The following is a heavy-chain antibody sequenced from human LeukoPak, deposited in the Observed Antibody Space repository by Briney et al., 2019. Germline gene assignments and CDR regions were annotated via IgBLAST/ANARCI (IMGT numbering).Heavy chain of an antibody. CDR2: ISYDGSKK. D-gene: IGHD2-15*01. CDR1: GFTFSSYA. V-gene: IGHV3-30*04. J-gene: IGHJ4*02. CDR3: ARARVATTHYFDY. Sequence: GGSLRLSCAASGFTFSSYAMHWVRQAPGKGLEWVAVISYDGSKKYYADSVKGRFTISRDNSKNTLYLQMNSLRAEDTAVYYCARARVATTHYFDYWGQGTLVTVSS.